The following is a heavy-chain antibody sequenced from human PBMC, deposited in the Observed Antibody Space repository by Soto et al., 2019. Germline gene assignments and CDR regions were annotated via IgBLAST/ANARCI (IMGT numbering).Heavy chain of an antibody. CDR3: ARDMGFGLSDY. J-gene: IGHJ4*02. Sequence: QVQLVQSGAEVKKPGASVKVSCKASGYTFTSYAMHWVRPAPGQRLEWMGWINAGNGNTKYSQKFQGRVTITRDTSASTAYMELSSLRSEDTAVYYCARDMGFGLSDYWGQGTLVTVSS. CDR2: INAGNGNT. D-gene: IGHD3-10*01. V-gene: IGHV1-3*01. CDR1: GYTFTSYA.